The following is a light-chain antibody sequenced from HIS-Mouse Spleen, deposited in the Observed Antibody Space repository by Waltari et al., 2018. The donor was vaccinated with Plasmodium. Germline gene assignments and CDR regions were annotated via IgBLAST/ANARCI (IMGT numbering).Light chain of an antibody. CDR2: GAS. J-gene: IGKJ1*01. Sequence: DIQMTQSPSSLSASVGDRVTITCRASQSISNYLNWYQQKPGKAPKFLIYGASTLQIGGPSRFSGSGSGTDFTLTISSLQPEDFATYYCQQSYSTWTFGQGTKVEIK. CDR3: QQSYSTWT. V-gene: IGKV1-39*01. CDR1: QSISNY.